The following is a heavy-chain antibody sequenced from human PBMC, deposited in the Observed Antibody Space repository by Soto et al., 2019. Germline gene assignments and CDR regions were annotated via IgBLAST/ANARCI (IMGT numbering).Heavy chain of an antibody. CDR3: ARGYCSSTSCYSPVNGMDV. J-gene: IGHJ6*02. D-gene: IGHD2-2*02. CDR1: GYTFTGYY. V-gene: IGHV1-2*04. Sequence: GASVKVSCKVSGYTFTGYYMHWVRQAPGQGPEWMGWINPNSGGTNYAQKFQGWVTMTRDTSISTAYMELSRLRSDDTAVYYCARGYCSSTSCYSPVNGMDVWGQGTTVTVSS. CDR2: INPNSGGT.